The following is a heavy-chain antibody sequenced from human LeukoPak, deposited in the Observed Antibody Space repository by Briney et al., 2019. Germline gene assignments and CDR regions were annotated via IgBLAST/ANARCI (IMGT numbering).Heavy chain of an antibody. Sequence: PSETLSLTCAVYGGSFSGYYWSWIRHPPGKGLELIGEINHSGSTNYNPSLKSRVTISVDTSKNQFSLKLSSVTAADTAVYYCARGGEDSGYDLFDYWGQGTLVTVSS. CDR2: INHSGST. CDR3: ARGGEDSGYDLFDY. CDR1: GGSFSGYY. J-gene: IGHJ4*02. D-gene: IGHD5-12*01. V-gene: IGHV4-34*01.